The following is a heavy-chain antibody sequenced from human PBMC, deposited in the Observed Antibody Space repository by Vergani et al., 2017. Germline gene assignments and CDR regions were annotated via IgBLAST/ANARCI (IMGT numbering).Heavy chain of an antibody. CDR3: AKGGGYCSGGSCRQPYYYYYMDV. V-gene: IGHV3-9*01. Sequence: EVQLVESGGGLVQPGRSLRLSCAASGFTFDDYAMHWVRQAPGKGLEWVSGIRWNNGSIGYADSVKGRFTISRANAKNSLYLQMNSLRAEDTALYYCAKGGGYCSGGSCRQPYYYYYMDVWGKGTTVTVSS. CDR1: GFTFDDYA. J-gene: IGHJ6*03. D-gene: IGHD2-15*01. CDR2: IRWNNGSI.